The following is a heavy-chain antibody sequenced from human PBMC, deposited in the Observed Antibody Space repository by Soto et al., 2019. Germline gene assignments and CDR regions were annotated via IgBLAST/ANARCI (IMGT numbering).Heavy chain of an antibody. CDR3: ARVSLGGTYYDFWSGYGRYYYGMDV. CDR1: GGTFSSCA. J-gene: IGHJ6*02. CDR2: IIPIFGTA. V-gene: IGHV1-69*05. D-gene: IGHD3-3*01. Sequence: GASLKDSCKASGGTFSSCAISWVRQAPGQGLEWMGGIIPIFGTANYAQKLQGRVTMTTDTSTSTAYMELRSLRSDDTAVYYCARVSLGGTYYDFWSGYGRYYYGMDVWGQGTTVTVSS.